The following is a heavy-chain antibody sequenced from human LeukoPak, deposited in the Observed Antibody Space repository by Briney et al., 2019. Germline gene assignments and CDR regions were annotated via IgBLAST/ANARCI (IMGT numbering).Heavy chain of an antibody. Sequence: SETLSLTCTVSGGSISSSSYYWGWIRQPPGKGLEWIGRIYYSGSTYYNPSLKSRVTISVDTSKNQFSLKLRSVTAADTAVYYCARGFDGTFDSSGYYVDYWGQGTLVTVSS. CDR3: ARGFDGTFDSSGYYVDY. V-gene: IGHV4-39*07. D-gene: IGHD3-22*01. CDR1: GGSISSSSYY. J-gene: IGHJ4*02. CDR2: IYYSGST.